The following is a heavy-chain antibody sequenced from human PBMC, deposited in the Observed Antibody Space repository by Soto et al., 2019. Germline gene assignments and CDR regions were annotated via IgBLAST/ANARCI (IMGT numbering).Heavy chain of an antibody. V-gene: IGHV1-46*01. CDR2: INPRGGST. CDR3: ASDSDYYDSGMDV. CDR1: VNTFTSYY. D-gene: IGHD3-10*01. J-gene: IGHJ6*02. Sequence: QVQLVQSGAEVKKPGASLKVSCKASVNTFTSYYIHWIRQAPGQGLEWVGVINPRGGSTTYGQKFQGRVTLTRDTSTSTVYMELNSLRSEDTAVYYCASDSDYYDSGMDVWGQGTMVTVSS.